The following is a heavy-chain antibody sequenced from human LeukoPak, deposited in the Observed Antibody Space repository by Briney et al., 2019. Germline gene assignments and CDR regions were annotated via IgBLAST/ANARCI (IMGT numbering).Heavy chain of an antibody. Sequence: GGSLRLSCAASGFTFSSYSMNWVRQAPGKGLEWVSSISSSSSYIYYADSVKGRFTISRDNSKNTLYLQMNSLRAEDTAVYYCARRYDYVWGSYRPHDAFDIWGQGTMVTVSS. V-gene: IGHV3-21*01. CDR3: ARRYDYVWGSYRPHDAFDI. D-gene: IGHD3-16*02. J-gene: IGHJ3*02. CDR2: ISSSSSYI. CDR1: GFTFSSYS.